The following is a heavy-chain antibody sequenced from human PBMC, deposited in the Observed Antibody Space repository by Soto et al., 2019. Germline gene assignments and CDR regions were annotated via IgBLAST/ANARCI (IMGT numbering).Heavy chain of an antibody. CDR1: GFTFSSYA. D-gene: IGHD6-6*01. CDR2: ISGSGGST. CDR3: ARDRIAARGIDP. Sequence: EVQLLESGGGLVQPGGSLRLSCAASGFTFSSYAMSWVRQAPGKGLEWVSAISGSGGSTYYADSVKGRFTISRDNSKNTLYLQMNSLRDEDTAVYYCARDRIAARGIDPWGQGTLVTVSS. J-gene: IGHJ5*02. V-gene: IGHV3-23*01.